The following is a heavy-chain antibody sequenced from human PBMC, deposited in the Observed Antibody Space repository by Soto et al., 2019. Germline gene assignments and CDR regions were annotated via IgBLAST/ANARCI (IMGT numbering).Heavy chain of an antibody. Sequence: GGSLRLSCAASGFTFSSYGMHWVRQAPGKGLEWVAVIWYDGSNKYYADSVKGRFTISRDNSMNTLYLQMNSLRAEDTAVYYCARDFHYYDSSGYPDYWGQGTLVTVSS. D-gene: IGHD3-22*01. V-gene: IGHV3-33*01. CDR1: GFTFSSYG. CDR3: ARDFHYYDSSGYPDY. J-gene: IGHJ4*02. CDR2: IWYDGSNK.